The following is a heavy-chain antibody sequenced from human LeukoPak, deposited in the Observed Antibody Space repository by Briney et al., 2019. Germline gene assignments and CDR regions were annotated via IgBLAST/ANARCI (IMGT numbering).Heavy chain of an antibody. D-gene: IGHD6-13*01. CDR2: INAGNGST. CDR3: ASSHGYTDIDY. CDR1: GYTLTSYA. V-gene: IGHV1-3*01. J-gene: IGHJ4*02. Sequence: ASVKVSCKASGYTLTSYAMHWVRQAPGQRLEWMGWINAGNGSTKYSQKFQGRVTITRDTSASTAYMELSSLRSEDTAVYYCASSHGYTDIDYWGQGTLVTVSS.